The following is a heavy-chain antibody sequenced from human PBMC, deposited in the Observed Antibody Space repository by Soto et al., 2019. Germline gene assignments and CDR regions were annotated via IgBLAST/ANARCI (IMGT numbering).Heavy chain of an antibody. CDR2: ISDYNGNT. V-gene: IGHV1-18*01. J-gene: IGHJ6*03. Sequence: DQLVQSGVEVKKPGASVKVSCKASGYSFTNYGITWVRQAPGQGFEWMGWISDYNGNTNYAKKFQGRVTMTTDSSTSTAYLGLRSLISDDTAVYYCARDRGVAPPVAGTTHYYYYLDVWRKGTTVTVSS. D-gene: IGHD6-19*01. CDR1: GYSFTNYG. CDR3: ARDRGVAPPVAGTTHYYYYLDV.